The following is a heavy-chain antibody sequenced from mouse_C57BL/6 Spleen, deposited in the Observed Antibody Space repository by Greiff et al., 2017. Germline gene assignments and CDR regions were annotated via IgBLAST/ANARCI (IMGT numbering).Heavy chain of an antibody. CDR1: GYTFTSYW. J-gene: IGHJ3*01. CDR2: INPSSGYT. Sequence: QVQLQQSGAELAKPGASVKLSCTASGYTFTSYWMHWVQQRPGQGLEWIGYINPSSGYTKYNQKFKDQATLTADKSSSTAYMQLSSLTYEDSAVYYCARGIWDEAYWGQGTLVTVSA. V-gene: IGHV1-7*01. D-gene: IGHD4-1*01. CDR3: ARGIWDEAY.